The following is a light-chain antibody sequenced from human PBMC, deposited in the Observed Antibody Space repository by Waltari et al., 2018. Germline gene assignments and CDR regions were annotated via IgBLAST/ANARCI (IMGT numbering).Light chain of an antibody. CDR2: GST. J-gene: IGLJ3*02. Sequence: QSVLTQPPSVSGAPGQRVPISCTWSGSNIGAAYSVHWYQQLPRAAPKLLIYGSTSRPLGVPDRFFGSTSGTSGSMAITGLQAEDEADYYCQSYDTSLSVVFGGGTKLTVL. CDR3: QSYDTSLSVV. V-gene: IGLV1-40*01. CDR1: GSNIGAAYS.